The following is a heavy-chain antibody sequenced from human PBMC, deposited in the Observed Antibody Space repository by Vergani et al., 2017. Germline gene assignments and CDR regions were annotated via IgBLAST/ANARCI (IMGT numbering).Heavy chain of an antibody. J-gene: IGHJ4*02. D-gene: IGHD3-16*01. V-gene: IGHV3-23*01. Sequence: EVQLLESGGGLVQPGGSLRLSCAASGFTFSSYAMSWVRQAPGKGLEWVSAISGSGGSTYYADSVKGRFTISRDNSKNTLYLQMNSLRAEDTGVYYCSKVRVVSGGDGRLEYWGKGNMVTVA. CDR2: ISGSGGST. CDR1: GFTFSSYA. CDR3: SKVRVVSGGDGRLEY.